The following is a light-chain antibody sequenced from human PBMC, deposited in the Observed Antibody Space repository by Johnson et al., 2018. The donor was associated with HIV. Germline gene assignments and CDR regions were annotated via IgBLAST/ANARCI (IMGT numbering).Light chain of an antibody. CDR1: SSTIGNNY. CDR2: KNN. CDR3: GTWDTSLSAGGV. Sequence: QSVLTQPPSVSAAPGQKVTISCSGSSSTIGNNYVSWYQVLPGTAPKLLIYKNNERPSGIPDRFAGSKSGTSATLGITGLQTGDEADYYCGTWDTSLSAGGVFGTGTKVTVL. V-gene: IGLV1-51*02. J-gene: IGLJ1*01.